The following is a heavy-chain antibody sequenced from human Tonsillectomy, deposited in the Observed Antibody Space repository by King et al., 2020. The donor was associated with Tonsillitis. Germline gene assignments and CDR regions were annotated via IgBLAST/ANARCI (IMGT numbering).Heavy chain of an antibody. J-gene: IGHJ4*02. Sequence: VQLVESGGGVVQPGRSLRLSCAASGFTFSFYGMHWVRQAPGKGLVWVAVIWYDGSKKYYADSGKGRFTISRDNSKNTLYLQMNSLRAEDTAVYYCAREAGIAARLDPVRAEGAILSGFDYWGQGTLVTVSS. V-gene: IGHV3-33*01. D-gene: IGHD6-6*01. CDR1: GFTFSFYG. CDR3: AREAGIAARLDPVRAEGAILSGFDY. CDR2: IWYDGSKK.